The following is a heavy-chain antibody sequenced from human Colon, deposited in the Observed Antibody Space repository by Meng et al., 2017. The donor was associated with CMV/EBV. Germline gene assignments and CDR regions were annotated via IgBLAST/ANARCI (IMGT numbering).Heavy chain of an antibody. Sequence: SVMVSCKAPGGTFSKYVISWVRQGPGQGPEWMGRIIPVLKTPDYAQKFQGRVTITADKSTNTVYMELSSLRSEDTAMYYCARRQEDSSGYFFDWGQGTMVTVSS. CDR1: GGTFSKYV. V-gene: IGHV1-69*04. J-gene: IGHJ4*02. CDR3: ARRQEDSSGYFFD. CDR2: IIPVLKTP. D-gene: IGHD6-19*01.